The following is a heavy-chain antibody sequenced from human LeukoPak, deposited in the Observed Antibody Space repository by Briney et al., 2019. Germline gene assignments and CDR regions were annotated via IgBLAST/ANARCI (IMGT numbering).Heavy chain of an antibody. CDR3: AKSARITIFGVVIIDY. V-gene: IGHV3-23*01. CDR1: GFTFSSYA. Sequence: GASLRLSCAASGFTFSSYAMSCVRQAPGKGLEWVSPISGSGGGTYYADSVKGRFTISRDNSKNTLYLQMNSLRAEDTAVYYCAKSARITIFGVVIIDYWGQGNLVTVSS. CDR2: ISGSGGGT. J-gene: IGHJ4*02. D-gene: IGHD3-3*01.